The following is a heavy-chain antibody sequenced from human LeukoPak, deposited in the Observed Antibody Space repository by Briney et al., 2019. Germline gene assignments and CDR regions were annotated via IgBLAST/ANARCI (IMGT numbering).Heavy chain of an antibody. D-gene: IGHD3-3*01. CDR3: ARDFYDFWSGYYLYNWFDP. CDR1: GGSFSGYY. CDR2: INHSGST. J-gene: IGHJ5*02. V-gene: IGHV4-34*01. Sequence: KSSETLSLTCAVYGGSFSGYYWSWIRQPPGKGLEWIGEINHSGSTNYNPSLKSRVTISVDTSKNQFSLKLSSVTAADTAVYYCARDFYDFWSGYYLYNWFDPWGQGTLVTVSS.